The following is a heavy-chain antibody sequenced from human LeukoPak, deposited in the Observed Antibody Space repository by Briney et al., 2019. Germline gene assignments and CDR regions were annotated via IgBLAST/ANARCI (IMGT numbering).Heavy chain of an antibody. J-gene: IGHJ5*02. V-gene: IGHV3-30*18. D-gene: IGHD5-12*01. Sequence: GRSLRLSCAASGFTFSSYGMHWVRQAPGKGLEWVAVISYDGSNKYYAESVKGRFTISRDNSKNTLYLQLNSLRAEDTAVYYCAKDWGLYSGYDGGDWFDPWGQGTLVTVSS. CDR3: AKDWGLYSGYDGGDWFDP. CDR2: ISYDGSNK. CDR1: GFTFSSYG.